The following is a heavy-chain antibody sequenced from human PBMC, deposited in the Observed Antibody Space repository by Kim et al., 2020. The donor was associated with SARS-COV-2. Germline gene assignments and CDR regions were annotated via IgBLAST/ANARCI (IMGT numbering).Heavy chain of an antibody. Sequence: SETLSLTCTVSGGSISSGGYYWSWIRQHPGKGLEWIGYIYYSGSTYYNPPLKSRVTISVDTSKNQFSLKLSSVTAADTAVDYCARASRGAYMIFGLINWFDPWGQGTLVTVSS. J-gene: IGHJ5*02. CDR2: IYYSGST. CDR3: ARASRGAYMIFGLINWFDP. D-gene: IGHD3-3*01. CDR1: GGSISSGGYY. V-gene: IGHV4-31*03.